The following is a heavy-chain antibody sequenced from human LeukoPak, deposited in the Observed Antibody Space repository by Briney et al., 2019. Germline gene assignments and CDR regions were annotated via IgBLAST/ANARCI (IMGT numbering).Heavy chain of an antibody. CDR3: ARGGQLVENYYYYMDV. V-gene: IGHV1-8*01. CDR1: GYTFTSYD. Sequence: ASVKVSCKASGYTFTSYDINWVRQATGQGLEGMGWMNPNSGNTGYAQKFQGRVTMPRNTSISTAYMELSSLRSEDTAVYYCARGGQLVENYYYYMDVWGKGTTVTVSS. CDR2: MNPNSGNT. J-gene: IGHJ6*03. D-gene: IGHD6-6*01.